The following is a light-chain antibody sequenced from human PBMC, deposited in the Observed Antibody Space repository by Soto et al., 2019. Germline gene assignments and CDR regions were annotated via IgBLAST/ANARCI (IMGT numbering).Light chain of an antibody. J-gene: IGKJ4*01. CDR3: QQYDHIPLT. V-gene: IGKV1-33*01. CDR2: DAS. Sequence: DFQMTQSPSSLSAPVGARVTINCQASQDISDYLNWYQQKPGRAPKLMIYDASNLQTGVPSRFSGSWSGTDCSLTISSLQPEDITTYYCQQYDHIPLTLAGGTKVDIK. CDR1: QDISDY.